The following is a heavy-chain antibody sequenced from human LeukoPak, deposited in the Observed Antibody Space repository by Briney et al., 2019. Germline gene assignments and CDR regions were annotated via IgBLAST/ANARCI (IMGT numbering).Heavy chain of an antibody. J-gene: IGHJ6*02. D-gene: IGHD2-2*01. Sequence: GGSLRLSCAASGFTFRSYSMNWVRQAPGKGPEWVSSISGSTNYIYYADSVKGRFTISRDNSKNTLYLQMNSLRAEDTAVYYCAKDFGIVVVPAAIRYYYYGMDVWGQGTTVTVSS. CDR3: AKDFGIVVVPAAIRYYYYGMDV. CDR2: ISGSTNYI. CDR1: GFTFRSYS. V-gene: IGHV3-21*01.